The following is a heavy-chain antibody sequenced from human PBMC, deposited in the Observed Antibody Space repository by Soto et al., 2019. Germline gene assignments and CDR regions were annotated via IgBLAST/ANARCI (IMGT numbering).Heavy chain of an antibody. CDR3: AKVRFALYDAFDI. CDR1: GFTFSNYA. D-gene: IGHD3-10*01. CDR2: ISGGGGST. J-gene: IGHJ3*02. Sequence: PGGSLRLSCAASGFTFSNYAMSWVRQAPGKGLEWVSAISGGGGSTYYADSVKGRFTISTDISKNTLNLQMNSLRVEDTAIYYCAKVRFALYDAFDIWGQATMVTVSS. V-gene: IGHV3-23*01.